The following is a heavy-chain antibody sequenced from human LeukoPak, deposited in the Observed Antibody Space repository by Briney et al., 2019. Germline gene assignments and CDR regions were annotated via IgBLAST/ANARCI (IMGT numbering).Heavy chain of an antibody. CDR1: GFTFSNYW. J-gene: IGHJ4*02. V-gene: IGHV3-7*04. Sequence: PAGGSLRLSCAASGFTFSNYWMSWVRQAPGKGLEWVANIKQDGSEKDCVDSVKGRCTISRDNAKNSLYLQMNSLRAEDTAVYYCARGYGTYGYWGQGTLVTVSS. CDR3: ARGYGTYGY. CDR2: IKQDGSEK. D-gene: IGHD1-7*01.